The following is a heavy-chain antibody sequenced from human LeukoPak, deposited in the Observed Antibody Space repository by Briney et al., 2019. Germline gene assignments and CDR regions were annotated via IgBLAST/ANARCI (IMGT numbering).Heavy chain of an antibody. Sequence: GGTLRLSCAASGFTFSSYGMSWVRQAPGKGLEWVSSISTSSSYIYYAHSVKGRFTISRDNAKNSLYLQMNSLRAEDTAMYYCAKDRSAPHMLWNAFDIWGQGTMVTVSS. V-gene: IGHV3-21*01. CDR3: AKDRSAPHMLWNAFDI. CDR1: GFTFSSYG. CDR2: ISTSSSYI. D-gene: IGHD2-8*01. J-gene: IGHJ3*02.